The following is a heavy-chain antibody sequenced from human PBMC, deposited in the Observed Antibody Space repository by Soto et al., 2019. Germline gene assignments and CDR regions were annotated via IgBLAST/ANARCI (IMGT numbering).Heavy chain of an antibody. V-gene: IGHV3-30*03. J-gene: IGHJ4*02. D-gene: IGHD5-18*01. CDR1: GFSFISYS. CDR3: ARDRGYTYGFDF. CDR2: ISNDGNFE. Sequence: PGGSLRLSCVASGFSFISYSMHWVRQAPGKGLEWVAVISNDGNFEYYADSVKGRLTISRDNSKNTLYLQMNSLRAEDTAVYYCARDRGYTYGFDFWGQGALVTVSS.